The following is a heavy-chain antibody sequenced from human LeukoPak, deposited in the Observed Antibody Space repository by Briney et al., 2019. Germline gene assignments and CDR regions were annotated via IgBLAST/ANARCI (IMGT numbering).Heavy chain of an antibody. CDR3: ARDTGGSYCDY. J-gene: IGHJ4*02. D-gene: IGHD1-26*01. CDR2: IKQDGSEK. Sequence: GGSLRLSCAASGCTFSSYWMSWVRQAPGKGLEWVANIKQDGSEKYYVDSVKGRFTISRDNAKNSLYLQMNSLRAEDTAVYYCARDTGGSYCDYWGQGTLVTVSS. CDR1: GCTFSSYW. V-gene: IGHV3-7*03.